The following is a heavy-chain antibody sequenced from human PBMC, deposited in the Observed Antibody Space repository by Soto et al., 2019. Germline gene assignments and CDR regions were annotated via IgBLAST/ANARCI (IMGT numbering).Heavy chain of an antibody. CDR2: INHSGRV. Sequence: LSLTCAVYGGSFSGHSWTWIRQSPGKGLEWIGDINHSGRVNYSPPLKSRVTISLDTSKNQFSLTLSAVTAADTAMYYCSTRAYDTNGYYRFDPWGQGTLVTVSS. J-gene: IGHJ5*01. CDR3: STRAYDTNGYYRFDP. D-gene: IGHD3-22*01. CDR1: GGSFSGHS. V-gene: IGHV4-34*01.